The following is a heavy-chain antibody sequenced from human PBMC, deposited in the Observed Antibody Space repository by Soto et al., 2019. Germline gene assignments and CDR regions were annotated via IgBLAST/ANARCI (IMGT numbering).Heavy chain of an antibody. V-gene: IGHV1-69*13. CDR1: GGTFSSYA. D-gene: IGHD3-3*01. J-gene: IGHJ6*02. CDR2: IIPIFGTA. Sequence: AAVKVSCKASGGTFSSYAISCVRQAPGQGLEWMGGIIPIFGTANYAQKFQGRVTITPDESTSTAYMELSSLSSEDTGVYYCASGRFLEWFPLEYYYYGMDVWGQGTTVTVSS. CDR3: ASGRFLEWFPLEYYYYGMDV.